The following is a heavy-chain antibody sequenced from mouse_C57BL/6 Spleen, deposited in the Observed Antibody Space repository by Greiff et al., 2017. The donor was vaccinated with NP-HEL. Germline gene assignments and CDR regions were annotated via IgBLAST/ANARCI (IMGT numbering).Heavy chain of an antibody. CDR3: ARRGTTVVAEDYFDY. J-gene: IGHJ2*01. CDR1: GYTFTSYW. Sequence: QVQLKQPGAELVRPGSSVKLSCKASGYTFTSYWMHWVKQRPIQGLEWIGNIDPSDSETHYNQKFKDKATLTVDKSSSTAYMQLSSLTSEDSAVYYCARRGTTVVAEDYFDYWGQGTTLTVSS. D-gene: IGHD1-1*01. V-gene: IGHV1-52*01. CDR2: IDPSDSET.